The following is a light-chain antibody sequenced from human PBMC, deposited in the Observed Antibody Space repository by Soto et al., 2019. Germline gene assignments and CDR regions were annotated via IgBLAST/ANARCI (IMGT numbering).Light chain of an antibody. J-gene: IGLJ1*01. CDR2: TNN. V-gene: IGLV1-44*01. CDR3: AAWDDSLNGYL. Sequence: QSVLTQPASASGTPGQRVTISCSGSSSDIGSSSLNWYQQLPGTAPKLLIYTNNQRPSGVPDRCSGSKYGTSASLAISGLQSEDEADYYCAAWDDSLNGYLFGTGTKVTVL. CDR1: SSDIGSSS.